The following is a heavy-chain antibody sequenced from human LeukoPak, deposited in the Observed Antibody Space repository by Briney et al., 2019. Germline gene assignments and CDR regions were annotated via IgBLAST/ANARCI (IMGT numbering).Heavy chain of an antibody. V-gene: IGHV4-39*07. CDR2: IYYSGST. CDR3: ARAGSPITMVRGVFDY. J-gene: IGHJ4*02. D-gene: IGHD3-10*01. CDR1: GGSISSSNYF. Sequence: PSETLSLTRTVSGGSISSSNYFWGWIRQPPGKGLEWIGSIYYSGSTYYNPSLKSRVTISVDKSKNQFSLKLSSVTAADTAVYYCARAGSPITMVRGVFDYRGQGTLVTVSS.